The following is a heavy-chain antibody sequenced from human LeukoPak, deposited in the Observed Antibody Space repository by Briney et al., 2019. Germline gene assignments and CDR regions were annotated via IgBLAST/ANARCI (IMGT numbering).Heavy chain of an antibody. Sequence: KPGGSLRLSCAASGFTFSDYYMSWIRQASGKGLEWVSYISTTSSYTDYADSVRGRFTISRDNAKNLLYLQMNSLRPEDTAVYYCARELGATEVNYGMDVWGQGTTVTVSS. CDR1: GFTFSDYY. V-gene: IGHV3-11*05. CDR2: ISTTSSYT. CDR3: ARELGATEVNYGMDV. J-gene: IGHJ6*02. D-gene: IGHD1-26*01.